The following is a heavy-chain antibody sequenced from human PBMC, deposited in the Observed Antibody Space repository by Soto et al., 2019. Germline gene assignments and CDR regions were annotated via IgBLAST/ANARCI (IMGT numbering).Heavy chain of an antibody. D-gene: IGHD3-3*01. V-gene: IGHV3-9*01. J-gene: IGHJ6*02. Sequence: SLRLSFAASGLSFGDHSMHWVRQVPGSGLEWVSGIRWDIGILDYGASVKGRFTISRDNAKNSLYLQMNSLRPEDTAFYFCAKDNGGVWSVNRGGSYAYYGMDVWGQATTVTVSS. CDR1: GLSFGDHS. CDR3: AKDNGGVWSVNRGGSYAYYGMDV. CDR2: IRWDIGIL.